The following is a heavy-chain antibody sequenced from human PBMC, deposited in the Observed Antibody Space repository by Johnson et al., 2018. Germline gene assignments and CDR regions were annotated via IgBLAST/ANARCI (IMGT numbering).Heavy chain of an antibody. CDR1: GYTFTSYD. V-gene: IGHV1-8*01. CDR2: MNPNSGNT. J-gene: IGHJ3*02. Sequence: QVQLVESGAEVKKPGASVKVSCKASGYTFTSYDINWVRQATGQGLEWMGWMNPNSGNTGYAQKFQGRVTMTRNTSISTAYMELSSLRSEDTAVYYCARERGLERWLQFAFDIWGQGTMVTVSS. D-gene: IGHD5-24*01. CDR3: ARERGLERWLQFAFDI.